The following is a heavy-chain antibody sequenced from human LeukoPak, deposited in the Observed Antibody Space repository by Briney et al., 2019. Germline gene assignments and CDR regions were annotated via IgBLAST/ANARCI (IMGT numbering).Heavy chain of an antibody. V-gene: IGHV3-73*01. J-gene: IGHJ4*02. D-gene: IGHD3-10*01. CDR1: GFTFSGSG. CDR2: IRSTANGYAT. Sequence: PGGSLRLSCAASGFTFSGSGLHWVRQASGKVLEWVGRIRSTANGYATAYAASVKGRFTISRDDSKNRAYLQMDSLKTEDTAVYYCTGNYYGSGSYADFDYWGQGTLVTVSS. CDR3: TGNYYGSGSYADFDY.